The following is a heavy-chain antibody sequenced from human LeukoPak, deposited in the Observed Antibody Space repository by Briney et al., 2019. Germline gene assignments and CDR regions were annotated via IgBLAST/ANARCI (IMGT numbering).Heavy chain of an antibody. CDR2: ISSGSSYM. D-gene: IGHD3-22*01. CDR1: GFTFSRYN. Sequence: GGSLRLSCAASGFTFSRYNMNWVRQAPERGLEWVSSISSGSSYMYYADSVKGRFTISRDNAKNSLYLQVTSLRAEDTDVYYCARAYFFDSIGGEGMDVWGQGTLVTVSS. J-gene: IGHJ4*02. CDR3: ARAYFFDSIGGEGMDV. V-gene: IGHV3-21*01.